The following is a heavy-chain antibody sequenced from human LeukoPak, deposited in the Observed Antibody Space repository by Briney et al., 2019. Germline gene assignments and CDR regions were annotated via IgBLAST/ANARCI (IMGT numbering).Heavy chain of an antibody. Sequence: PSETLSLTCTVSGASINSDTYYWGWIRQPPGKGLEWIGTHSHSGSAYYNPSLRSRITMSLDTSKNQSSLKLSSVTAADTAVYYCARVGEGHQDWGQGTLVTVSS. CDR2: HSHSGSA. CDR3: ARVGEGHQD. CDR1: GASINSDTYY. V-gene: IGHV4-39*07. J-gene: IGHJ4*02. D-gene: IGHD3-16*01.